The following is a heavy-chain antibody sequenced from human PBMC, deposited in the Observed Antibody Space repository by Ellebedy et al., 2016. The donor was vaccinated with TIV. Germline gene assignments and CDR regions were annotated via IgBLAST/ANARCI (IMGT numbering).Heavy chain of an antibody. Sequence: GESLKISXAPSGFIVSSFFMSWVRQAPWKGLEWVSTMRGDGAKTHLADSVKGRFTMSRDIPKNTVYLQMNRLRAEDTAVYYCRQGHYANYWGQGTLVTVSS. D-gene: IGHD4-17*01. CDR2: MRGDGAKT. V-gene: IGHV3-23*01. J-gene: IGHJ4*02. CDR3: RQGHYANY. CDR1: GFIVSSFF.